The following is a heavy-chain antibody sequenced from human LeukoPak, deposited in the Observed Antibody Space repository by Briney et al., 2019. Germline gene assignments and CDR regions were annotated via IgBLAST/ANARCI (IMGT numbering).Heavy chain of an antibody. D-gene: IGHD3-10*01. J-gene: IGHJ4*02. Sequence: ASVKVSRRASGYTFTGYYMHWVRQAPGQGLEWMGWINPNSGGTNYAQKFQGRVTMTRDTSISTAYMELSRLRSDDTAVYYCAAYYGSGWDYFDYWGQGTLVTVSS. CDR3: AAYYGSGWDYFDY. CDR2: INPNSGGT. CDR1: GYTFTGYY. V-gene: IGHV1-2*02.